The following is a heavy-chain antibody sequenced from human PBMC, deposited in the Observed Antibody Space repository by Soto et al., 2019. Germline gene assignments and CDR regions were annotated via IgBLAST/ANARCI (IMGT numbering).Heavy chain of an antibody. D-gene: IGHD3-3*01. CDR1: GGSFSGYY. CDR3: ARGRSITIFGVVIVSGGKYDN. V-gene: IGHV4-34*01. J-gene: IGHJ4*02. CDR2: INHSGST. Sequence: SETLSLTCAVYGGSFSGYYWSWIRQPPGKGLEWVGEINHSGSTNYNPSLKSRVTISVDTSKNQFSLKLSSVTAADTAVYYCARGRSITIFGVVIVSGGKYDNWGQGTLVTFSS.